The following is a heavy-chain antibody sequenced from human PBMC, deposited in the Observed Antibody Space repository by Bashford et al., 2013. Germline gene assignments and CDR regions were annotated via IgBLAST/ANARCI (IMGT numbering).Heavy chain of an antibody. D-gene: IGHD5-12*01. J-gene: IGHJ4*02. CDR3: ARQDIVVNENTYMIDY. V-gene: IGHV5-10-1*04. CDR1: GYSFTSYW. Sequence: GESLKISCKGSGYSFTSYWISWVRQMPGKGLEWMGRIDPSDSDTRYSPSFQGQVTISADKSISTAYLQWSSLKASDTAMYYCARQDIVVNENTYMIDYWGQGTLVTVSS. CDR2: IDPSDSDT.